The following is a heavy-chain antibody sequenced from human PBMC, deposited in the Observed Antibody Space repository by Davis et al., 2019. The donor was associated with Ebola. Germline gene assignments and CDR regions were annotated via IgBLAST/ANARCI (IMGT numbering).Heavy chain of an antibody. CDR3: ARAITMVRPNNWFDP. Sequence: AASVKVSCKPAGGTFSSYAVSWVRQAPGQGLEWMGWISAYNGNTNYAQKLQGRVTITADKSTSTAYMELSSLRSEDTAVYYCARAITMVRPNNWFDPWGQGTLVTVSS. D-gene: IGHD3-10*01. V-gene: IGHV1-18*04. J-gene: IGHJ5*02. CDR2: ISAYNGNT. CDR1: GGTFSSYA.